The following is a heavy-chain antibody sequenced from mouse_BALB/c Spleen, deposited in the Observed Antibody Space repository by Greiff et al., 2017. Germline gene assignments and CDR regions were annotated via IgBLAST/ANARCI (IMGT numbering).Heavy chain of an antibody. Sequence: EVKVEESGGGLVQPGGSMKLSCVASGFTFSNYWMNWVRQSPEKGLEWVAEIRLKSNNYATHYAESVKGRFTISRDDSKSSVYLQMNNLRAEDTGIYYCTRRGITTFYAMDYWGQGSSVTVSS. V-gene: IGHV6-6*02. CDR1: GFTFSNYW. D-gene: IGHD2-4*01. CDR3: TRRGITTFYAMDY. CDR2: IRLKSNNYAT. J-gene: IGHJ4*01.